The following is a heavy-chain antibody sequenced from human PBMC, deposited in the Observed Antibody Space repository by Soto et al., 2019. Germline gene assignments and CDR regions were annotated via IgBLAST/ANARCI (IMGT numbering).Heavy chain of an antibody. Sequence: SVKVSCKASGGTLSSYAVNWVRQAPGQGLEWMGGIIPLFGTTNYALEFQGRVAITADESTSTAYMELTSLRSEDTALYYCARGAYASGWYWFDPWGQGTLVTVSS. CDR1: GGTLSSYA. CDR3: ARGAYASGWYWFDP. V-gene: IGHV1-69*13. D-gene: IGHD6-19*01. J-gene: IGHJ5*02. CDR2: IIPLFGTT.